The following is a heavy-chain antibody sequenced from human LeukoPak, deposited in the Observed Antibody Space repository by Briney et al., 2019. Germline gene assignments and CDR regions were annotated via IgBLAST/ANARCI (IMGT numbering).Heavy chain of an antibody. V-gene: IGHV4-59*01. CDR2: IYYSGST. CDR1: GGSISSYY. Sequence: KPSETLSLTCTVSGGSISSYYWSWIRQPPGKGLEWIGYIYYSGSTNYNPSLKSRVTISVDTSKNQFSLKLSSVTAADTAVYYCARVRGMHWFDPWGQGTLVTVSS. J-gene: IGHJ5*02. CDR3: ARVRGMHWFDP. D-gene: IGHD1-14*01.